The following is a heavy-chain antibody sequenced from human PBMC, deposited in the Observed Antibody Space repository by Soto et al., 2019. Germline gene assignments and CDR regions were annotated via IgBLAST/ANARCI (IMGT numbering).Heavy chain of an antibody. CDR2: ISSSGSTI. V-gene: IGHV3-11*01. J-gene: IGHJ5*02. CDR1: VFTFSDYY. Sequence: GGSLRLSCAASVFTFSDYYMSWIRQAPGKGLEWVSCISSSGSTIYYADSVKGRFTISRDNAKNSLYLQMNSLRAEDTAVYYCAKAYYYDSSSSAWFDPWGQGTLVTVSS. CDR3: AKAYYYDSSSSAWFDP. D-gene: IGHD3-22*01.